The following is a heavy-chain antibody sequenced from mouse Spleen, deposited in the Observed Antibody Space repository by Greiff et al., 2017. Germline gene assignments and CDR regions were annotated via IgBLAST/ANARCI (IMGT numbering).Heavy chain of an antibody. CDR2: IWSDGST. D-gene: IGHD2-14*01. V-gene: IGHV2-6-1*01. J-gene: IGHJ4*01. CDR3: ARHRGRYGGYAMDY. CDR1: GFSLTSYG. Sequence: QVQLKESGPGLVAPSQSLSITCTISGFSLTSYGVHWVRQPPGKGLEWLVVIWSDGSTTYNSALKSRLSISKDNSKSQVFLKMNSLQTDDTAMYYCARHRGRYGGYAMDYLGQGTSVTVSS.